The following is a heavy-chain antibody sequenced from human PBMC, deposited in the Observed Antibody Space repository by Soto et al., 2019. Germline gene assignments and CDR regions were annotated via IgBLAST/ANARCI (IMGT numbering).Heavy chain of an antibody. J-gene: IGHJ5*02. CDR2: IRSKAYGGTT. Sequence: EVQLVESGGGLVQPGRSLRLSCTASGFTFGDYAMSWFRQAPGKGLEWVGFIRSKAYGGTTEYAASVKGRFTISRDDSKSIAYLQMNSLKTEDTAVYYCTSGYCSGGSCYLLPRSWGQGTLVTVSS. V-gene: IGHV3-49*03. CDR3: TSGYCSGGSCYLLPRS. D-gene: IGHD2-15*01. CDR1: GFTFGDYA.